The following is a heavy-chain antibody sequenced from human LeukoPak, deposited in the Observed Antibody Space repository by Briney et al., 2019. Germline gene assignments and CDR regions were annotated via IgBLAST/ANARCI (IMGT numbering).Heavy chain of an antibody. V-gene: IGHV4-59*01. J-gene: IGHJ6*02. CDR2: IYYSGST. Sequence: SETLSLTCTVSGGSISSYYWSWIRQPPGKGLEWIGYIYYSGSTNYNPSLKSRVTISVDTSKNQFSLKLSSVTAADTVVYYCARGAGNYYFYGMDVWGQGTTVTVSS. CDR3: ARGAGNYYFYGMDV. CDR1: GGSISSYY.